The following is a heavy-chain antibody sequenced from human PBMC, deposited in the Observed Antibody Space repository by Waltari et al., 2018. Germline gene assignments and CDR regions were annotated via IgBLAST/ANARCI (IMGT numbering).Heavy chain of an antibody. J-gene: IGHJ5*02. Sequence: QVQLVQSGAEVKKPGASVKVSCKASGYTFTGYYMHWVRQAPGQGLEWMGRINPNSGGTNYAQQFQGRVTMTRDTSISTAYMELSRLRSDDTAVYYCARVVGATAATGVNWFDPWGQGTLVTVSS. D-gene: IGHD1-26*01. CDR2: INPNSGGT. CDR1: GYTFTGYY. CDR3: ARVVGATAATGVNWFDP. V-gene: IGHV1-2*06.